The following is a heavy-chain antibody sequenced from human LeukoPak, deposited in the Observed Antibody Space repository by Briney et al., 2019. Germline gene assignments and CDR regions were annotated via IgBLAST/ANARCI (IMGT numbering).Heavy chain of an antibody. CDR3: ARKGIAARLMRAQPFDY. V-gene: IGHV4-34*01. Sequence: SETLSLTCAVYGGSFSGYYWGWIRQPPGKGLEWIGEINHSGSTNYNPSLKSRVTISVDTSKNQFSLKLSSVTAADTAVYYCARKGIAARLMRAQPFDYWGQGTLVTVSS. D-gene: IGHD6-6*01. J-gene: IGHJ4*02. CDR2: INHSGST. CDR1: GGSFSGYY.